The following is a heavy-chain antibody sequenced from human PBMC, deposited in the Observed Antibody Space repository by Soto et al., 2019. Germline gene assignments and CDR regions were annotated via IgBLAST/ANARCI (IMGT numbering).Heavy chain of an antibody. Sequence: SETLSLTCTVSGGSISSYYWSWIRQPPGKGLEWIGYIYYSGSTNYNPSLKSRVTISVGTSKNQFSLKLSSVTAADTAVYYCARGGYCSSTSCLYYYYYYGMDVWGQGTTVTVSS. J-gene: IGHJ6*02. CDR3: ARGGYCSSTSCLYYYYYYGMDV. D-gene: IGHD2-2*01. CDR2: IYYSGST. CDR1: GGSISSYY. V-gene: IGHV4-59*01.